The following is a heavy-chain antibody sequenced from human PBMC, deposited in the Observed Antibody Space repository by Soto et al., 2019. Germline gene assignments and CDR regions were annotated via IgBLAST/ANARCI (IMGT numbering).Heavy chain of an antibody. CDR2: VSSSSFSK. J-gene: IGHJ3*01. Sequence: GSLRLSCEVSGFTLGSYSMNWVRQAPGKGLEWVSYVSSSSFSKYYADSAKGRFTISRDNPNNSLYLEMKSLRVDDTAVYYCARDMAVAGTGQPAGFDLCGPGTMVTVSS. CDR1: GFTLGSYS. CDR3: ARDMAVAGTGQPAGFDL. D-gene: IGHD6-19*01. V-gene: IGHV3-21*06.